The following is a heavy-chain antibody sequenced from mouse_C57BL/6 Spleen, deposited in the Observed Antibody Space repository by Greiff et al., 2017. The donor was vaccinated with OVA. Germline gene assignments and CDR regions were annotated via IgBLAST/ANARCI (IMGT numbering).Heavy chain of an antibody. J-gene: IGHJ1*03. V-gene: IGHV5-6*01. D-gene: IGHD1-1*01. CDR3: AKGFYGSSYDWYFDV. CDR2: ISSGGSYT. CDR1: GFTFSSYG. Sequence: EVQLVESGGDLVKPGGSLKLSCAASGFTFSSYGMSWVRQTPDKRLEWVATISSGGSYTYYPDSVKGRFTISRDNAKNTLYRQMSSLKSEDTAMDYWAKGFYGSSYDWYFDVWGTGTTVTVSS.